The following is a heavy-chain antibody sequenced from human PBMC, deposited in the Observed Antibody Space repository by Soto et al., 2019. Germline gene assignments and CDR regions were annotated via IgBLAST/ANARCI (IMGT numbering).Heavy chain of an antibody. Sequence: QVQLVQSGAEVKKPGSSVTVSCKASGGTFSSYTISWVRQAPGQGLEWMGGIIPIFGTANYAQKFQGRVTSTADESTSTACRELSSLRSEDTAVYYCARGNHRWLQLWYFDLWGRGTLVTVSS. CDR3: ARGNHRWLQLWYFDL. V-gene: IGHV1-69*12. CDR1: GGTFSSYT. CDR2: IIPIFGTA. D-gene: IGHD5-12*01. J-gene: IGHJ2*01.